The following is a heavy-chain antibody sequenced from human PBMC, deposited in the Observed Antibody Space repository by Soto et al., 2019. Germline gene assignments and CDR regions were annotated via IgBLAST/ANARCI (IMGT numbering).Heavy chain of an antibody. CDR1: GYTFTSYG. J-gene: IGHJ5*02. CDR3: ARDGRGTAMGFTAGDWFDP. CDR2: ISAYNGNT. Sequence: QVQLAHSGAEVKKPGASVKVSCKASGYTFTSYGISWVRQAPGQGLEWMGWISAYNGNTNYAQKRQGRVTMTTDPSTSTAYMELRGLRSGDTAVYDCARDGRGTAMGFTAGDWFDPCGQGTLVTVSS. V-gene: IGHV1-18*01. D-gene: IGHD5-18*01.